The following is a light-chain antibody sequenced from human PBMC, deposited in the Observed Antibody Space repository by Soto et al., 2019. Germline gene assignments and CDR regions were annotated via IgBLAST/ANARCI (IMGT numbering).Light chain of an antibody. CDR1: QGVSSY. J-gene: IGKJ5*01. V-gene: IGKV3-11*01. CDR3: QQYNSYSG. Sequence: ETVLTQSPSTLSLSPGERATLSCRASQGVSSYLAWYQQKPGQAPRLLIYDASNRATGIPARFSGSGSGTDSTLTISSLQPDDFATYYCQQYNSYSGFGQGTRLEIK. CDR2: DAS.